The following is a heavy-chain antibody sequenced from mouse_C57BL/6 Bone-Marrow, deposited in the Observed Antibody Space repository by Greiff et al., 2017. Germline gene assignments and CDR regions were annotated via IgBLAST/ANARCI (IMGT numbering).Heavy chain of an antibody. CDR3: ATDYGNFPFAY. Sequence: QVQLKQPGAELVMPGASVKLSCKASGYTFTSYWMHWVKQRPGQGLEWIGEIDPSDSYTNYNQKFKGKSTLTVDKSSSTAYMQLSSLTSEDSAVYYCATDYGNFPFAYWGQGTLVTVSA. J-gene: IGHJ3*01. V-gene: IGHV1-69*01. D-gene: IGHD2-1*01. CDR1: GYTFTSYW. CDR2: IDPSDSYT.